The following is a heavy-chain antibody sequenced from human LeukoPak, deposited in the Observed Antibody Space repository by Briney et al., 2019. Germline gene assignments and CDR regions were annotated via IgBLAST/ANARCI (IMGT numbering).Heavy chain of an antibody. CDR2: FVLEDGET. Sequence: ASVKVSCKVSGYTFTELSMHWVRQTPGKGREWLGGFVLEDGETIYAQKFQGRVTMTEDTSTDTAYMELSSLRSEDTAVYYCAAGLVGALIDYWGQGTLVTVSS. V-gene: IGHV1-24*01. D-gene: IGHD1-26*01. CDR1: GYTFTELS. J-gene: IGHJ4*02. CDR3: AAGLVGALIDY.